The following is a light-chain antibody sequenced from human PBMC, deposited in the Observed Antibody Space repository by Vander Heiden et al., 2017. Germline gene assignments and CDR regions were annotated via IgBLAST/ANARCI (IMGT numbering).Light chain of an antibody. CDR1: TGIITNDHC. CDR3: QPCYSGPRV. V-gene: IGLV7-46*01. J-gene: IGLJ2*01. Sequence: QAVETQEPSLTVSPGGPVTLTSVSRTGIITNDHCHYWFPQKPSQAPTTLIYNTTKTHASTPARFSGSLLTGKAALTLSDAQAEDEDEYYSQPCYSGPRVFGGGTKLTVL. CDR2: NTT.